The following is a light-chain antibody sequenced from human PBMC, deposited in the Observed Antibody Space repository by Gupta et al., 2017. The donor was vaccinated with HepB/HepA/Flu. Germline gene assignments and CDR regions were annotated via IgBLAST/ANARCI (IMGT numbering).Light chain of an antibody. CDR3: QQYNNWPLT. CDR1: QSVSSN. CDR2: GAS. J-gene: IGKJ4*01. Sequence: EIVMTQTPATLSASRGARATLSCRASQSVSSNLAWYQQKPGQAPRLLIYGASTRATGIPARFSGSGSGTEFTLTISSLQSEDFAVYYCQQYNNWPLTFGEGTKVEIK. V-gene: IGKV3-15*01.